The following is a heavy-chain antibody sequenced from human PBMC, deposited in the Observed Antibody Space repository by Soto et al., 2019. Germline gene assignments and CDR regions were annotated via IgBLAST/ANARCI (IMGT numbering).Heavy chain of an antibody. CDR2: ISWNSGSI. Sequence: EVQLVESGGGLVQPGRSLRLSCAASGFTFDDYAMHWVRQAPGKGLEWVSGISWNSGSIGYADSVKGRFTISRDNAKNSLYLQMNSLRAEDTALYYCAKDQHDYKYFGGAFDIWGQGTMVTVSS. D-gene: IGHD3-16*01. V-gene: IGHV3-9*01. CDR1: GFTFDDYA. J-gene: IGHJ3*02. CDR3: AKDQHDYKYFGGAFDI.